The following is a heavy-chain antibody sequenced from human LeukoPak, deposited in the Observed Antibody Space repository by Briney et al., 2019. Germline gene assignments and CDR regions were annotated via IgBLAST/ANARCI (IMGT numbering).Heavy chain of an antibody. D-gene: IGHD3-9*01. CDR3: ARDLYDILTGYYPYYFDY. J-gene: IGHJ4*02. CDR1: GYTFTGYY. CDR2: INPNSGGT. V-gene: IGHV1-2*02. Sequence: GASVKVSCKASGYTFTGYYMHWVRQAPGQGLEWMGWINPNSGGTNYAQKFQGRVTITRDTSISTAYMELSRLRSDDTAVYYCARDLYDILTGYYPYYFDYWGQGTLVTVSS.